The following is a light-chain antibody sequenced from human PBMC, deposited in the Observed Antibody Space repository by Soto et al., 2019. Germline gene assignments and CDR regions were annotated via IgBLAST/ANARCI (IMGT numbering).Light chain of an antibody. J-gene: IGKJ5*01. Sequence: EGVLTQSPGTLSLSLGERATLSCRASQPVRGNFLVWYQQRPGQPPRLLIYGASNRATGIPDRFSGSGSGTDFSLTISRLEPEDFAVYYCQQYGGSPLVTFGQGTRLEIK. V-gene: IGKV3-20*01. CDR2: GAS. CDR1: QPVRGNF. CDR3: QQYGGSPLVT.